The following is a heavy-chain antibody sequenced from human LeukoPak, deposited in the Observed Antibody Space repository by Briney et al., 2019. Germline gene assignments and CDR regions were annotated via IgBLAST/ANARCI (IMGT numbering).Heavy chain of an antibody. CDR3: AKGGYSYGYAFDY. V-gene: IGHV3-30*18. Sequence: GGSLRLSCAASGFAFSSYGMHWVRQAPGKGLEWVAVISYDGSNKYYADSVKGRFTISRDNSKNTLYLQMNSLRAEDTDVYYCAKGGYSYGYAFDYWGQGTLVTVSS. CDR1: GFAFSSYG. D-gene: IGHD5-18*01. CDR2: ISYDGSNK. J-gene: IGHJ4*02.